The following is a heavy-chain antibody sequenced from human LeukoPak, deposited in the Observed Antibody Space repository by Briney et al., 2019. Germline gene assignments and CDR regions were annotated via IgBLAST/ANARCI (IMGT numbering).Heavy chain of an antibody. V-gene: IGHV3-30-3*01. Sequence: GGSLRLSCAASGFTFSSYAMHWVRQAPGKGLEWVAVISYDGSNKYYADSVKGRFTISRDNSKNTLYLQMNSLRAEDTAVYYCARVPGYCSSTSCLFPLLDWGQGTLVTVSS. CDR3: ARVPGYCSSTSCLFPLLD. CDR1: GFTFSSYA. CDR2: ISYDGSNK. J-gene: IGHJ4*02. D-gene: IGHD2-2*03.